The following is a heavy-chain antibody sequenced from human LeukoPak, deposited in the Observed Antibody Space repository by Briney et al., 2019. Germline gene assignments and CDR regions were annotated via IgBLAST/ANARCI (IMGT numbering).Heavy chain of an antibody. V-gene: IGHV4-34*01. CDR1: GGSFSGYY. CDR3: ARHPKLRYFDWLLGSDY. D-gene: IGHD3-9*01. J-gene: IGHJ4*02. Sequence: SETLSLTCAVYGGSFSGYYWSWIRQPPGKGLEWIGEINHSGSTNYNPSLKSRVTISVDTSKNQFSLKLSSVTAADTAVYYCARHPKLRYFDWLLGSDYWGQGTLVTVSS. CDR2: INHSGST.